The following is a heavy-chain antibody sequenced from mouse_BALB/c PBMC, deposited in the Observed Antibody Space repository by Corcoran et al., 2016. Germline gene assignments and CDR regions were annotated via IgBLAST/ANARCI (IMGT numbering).Heavy chain of an antibody. D-gene: IGHD2-3*01. CDR3: ARWLLPGGYFDY. CDR1: GFNIKDTY. V-gene: IGHV14-3*02. Sequence: EVQLQQSGAELVKPEASVKLSCTASGFNIKDTYMHWGKQRPEQGLEWIGRIDPANGNTKYDPKFQGKATITADTSSNTAYLQLSSLTSEDTAVYYCARWLLPGGYFDYWGQGTTLTVSS. J-gene: IGHJ2*01. CDR2: IDPANGNT.